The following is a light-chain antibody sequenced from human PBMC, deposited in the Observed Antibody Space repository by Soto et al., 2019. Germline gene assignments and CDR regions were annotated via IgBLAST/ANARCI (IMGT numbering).Light chain of an antibody. Sequence: QPVLTQSPSASASLGASVKLTCTLSSGHSSYAIAWHQQQPEKGPRYLMKLDSDGSHTKGDAIPDRFSGSSSCAERYLTTASLPSEDEADYYCQTWGTGIHVVFGGGTKLTVL. V-gene: IGLV4-69*01. CDR3: QTWGTGIHVV. CDR2: LDSDGSH. CDR1: SGHSSYA. J-gene: IGLJ2*01.